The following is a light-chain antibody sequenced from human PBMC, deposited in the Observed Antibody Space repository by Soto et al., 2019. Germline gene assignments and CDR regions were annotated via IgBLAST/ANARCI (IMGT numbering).Light chain of an antibody. V-gene: IGKV3-20*01. CDR2: GVS. J-gene: IGKJ1*01. CDR1: QSVSSNY. Sequence: EIVLTQSPGTLSLSPGERATLSCRASQSVSSNYFAWYQQKPGQAPRLLIYGVSSRPTGIPDGFSGSGSGTDFTLTISRLEPEDFAVYYCEQYGSSPRTFGQGTKVEIK. CDR3: EQYGSSPRT.